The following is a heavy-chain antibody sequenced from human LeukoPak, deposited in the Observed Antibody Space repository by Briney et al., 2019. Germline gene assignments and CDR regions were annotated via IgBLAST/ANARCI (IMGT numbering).Heavy chain of an antibody. Sequence: PGGSLRLSCAASGFISSSYSMNWVRQAPGKGLEWVSYISTTGSSIYYADSVKGRFTISRDNAKNSLYLQMNSLRDEDTAVYYCARDRSSSGYYPFDYWGQGTLVTVSS. CDR3: ARDRSSSGYYPFDY. D-gene: IGHD3-22*01. V-gene: IGHV3-48*02. CDR1: GFISSSYS. J-gene: IGHJ4*02. CDR2: ISTTGSSI.